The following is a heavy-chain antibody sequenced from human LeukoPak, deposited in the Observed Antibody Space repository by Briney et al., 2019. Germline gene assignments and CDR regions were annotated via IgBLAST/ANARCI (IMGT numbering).Heavy chain of an antibody. V-gene: IGHV4-38-2*01. CDR2: IYHSGNT. J-gene: IGHJ6*03. CDR1: GYSISSGYY. Sequence: GSLRLSCAVSGYSISSGYYWGWFRQPPGKGLEWIGCIYHSGNTYYNPSLKSRVSISVDTSKNQFSLKLNSVTAADTAVYFCARQGGSRSPYYYYYMDVWGKGTTVTVSS. CDR3: ARQGGSRSPYYYYYMDV. D-gene: IGHD1-26*01.